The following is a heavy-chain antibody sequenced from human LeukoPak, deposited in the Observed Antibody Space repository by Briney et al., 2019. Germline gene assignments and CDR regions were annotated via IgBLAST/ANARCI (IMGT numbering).Heavy chain of an antibody. D-gene: IGHD3-10*01. J-gene: IGHJ4*02. CDR2: ISPDGGTT. CDR3: AKKAHVAVGLYYFDH. V-gene: IGHV3-23*01. Sequence: AGESLRLSCTVSGFTFSGYSMNWVRQAPGKGLEWVSIISPDGGTTGYADSVRGRFTVSRDNSKSTLYLQMNSLRAGDTATYYCAKKAHVAVGLYYFDHWGRGTLVTVSS. CDR1: GFTFSGYS.